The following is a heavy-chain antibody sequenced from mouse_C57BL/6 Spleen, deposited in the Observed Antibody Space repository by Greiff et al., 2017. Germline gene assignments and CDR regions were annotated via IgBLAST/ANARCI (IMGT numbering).Heavy chain of an antibody. V-gene: IGHV1-82*01. CDR2: IYPGDGDT. CDR3: ARDDQPGLFDY. CDR1: GYAFSSSW. J-gene: IGHJ2*01. Sequence: VQLQPSGPELVKPGASVKISCKASGYAFSSSWMNWVKQRPGKGLEWVGRIYPGDGDTNYNGKFKGKATLTADKSSSTAYMQLSSLTSEDSAVYFCARDDQPGLFDYWGQGTTLTVSS. D-gene: IGHD4-1*02.